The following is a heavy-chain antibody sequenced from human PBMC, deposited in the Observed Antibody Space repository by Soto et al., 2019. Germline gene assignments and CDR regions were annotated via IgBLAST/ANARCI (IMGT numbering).Heavy chain of an antibody. Sequence: EVKLLESGGGLVQPGGSLRLSCAASGFTFSSNAMRWVRQAPVKGLEWVSAISGSGDSTYYADSVKGRFTISRDNSKNTLYPQMNSLRAEDTAVYYCARRGSGSYYDYWGQGTLVTVSS. CDR2: ISGSGDST. V-gene: IGHV3-23*01. CDR3: ARRGSGSYYDY. CDR1: GFTFSSNA. J-gene: IGHJ4*02. D-gene: IGHD1-26*01.